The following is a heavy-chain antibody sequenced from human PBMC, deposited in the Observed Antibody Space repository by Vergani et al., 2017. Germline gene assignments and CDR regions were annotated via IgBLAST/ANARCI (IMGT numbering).Heavy chain of an antibody. CDR3: AKCSPCGGSCYSLRVYFDY. CDR1: GFTFSSYA. V-gene: IGHV3-23*01. CDR2: IIGSGGST. Sequence: EVQLLESGGGLVQPGGSLRLSCAASGFTFSSYAMSWVRQAPGKGLEWVSAIIGSGGSTYYADSVKGRFTISRDNSKNTLYLQMNSLRAEDTAVYYCAKCSPCGGSCYSLRVYFDYWGQGTLVTVSS. J-gene: IGHJ4*02. D-gene: IGHD2-15*01.